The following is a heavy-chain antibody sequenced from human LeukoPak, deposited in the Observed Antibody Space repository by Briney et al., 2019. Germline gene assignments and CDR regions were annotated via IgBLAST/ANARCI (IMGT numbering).Heavy chain of an antibody. J-gene: IGHJ4*02. CDR2: ISGSGGST. V-gene: IGHV3-23*01. CDR1: GFTFSSYA. CDR3: AKVVVVVGIDTFDY. Sequence: GGSLRLSCAASGFTFSSYAMSWVRQVPGKELEWVSAISGSGGSTYYADSVKGRFTISRDNSKNTLYLQMNSLRAEDTAVYYCAKVVVVVGIDTFDYWGQGTLVTVSS. D-gene: IGHD2-15*01.